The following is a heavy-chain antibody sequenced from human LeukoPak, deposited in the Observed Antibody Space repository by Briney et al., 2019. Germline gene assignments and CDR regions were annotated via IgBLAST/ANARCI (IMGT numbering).Heavy chain of an antibody. CDR1: GFTFSSYA. Sequence: PGGSLRLSCAASGFTFSSYAMSWVRQAPGKGLEWVSAISGSGGSTYYADSVKGRFTISRDNSKNALYLQMNSLRAEDTAVYYCAKYYDFWSGYGPHFDYWGQGTLVTVSS. CDR3: AKYYDFWSGYGPHFDY. J-gene: IGHJ4*02. CDR2: ISGSGGST. V-gene: IGHV3-23*01. D-gene: IGHD3-3*01.